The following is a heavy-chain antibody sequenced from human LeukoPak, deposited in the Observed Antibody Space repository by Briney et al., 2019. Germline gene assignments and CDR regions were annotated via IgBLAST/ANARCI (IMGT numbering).Heavy chain of an antibody. CDR3: ARAALRGYSYKKGFDY. J-gene: IGHJ4*02. CDR1: GGTFSSYA. V-gene: IGHV1-69*13. Sequence: SVKVSCKASGGTFSSYAISWVRQAPGQGLEWMGGIIPIFGTANYAQKFQGRVTITADESTSTAYMELSSLRSEDTAVYYCARAALRGYSYKKGFDYWGQGTLVTVSS. CDR2: IIPIFGTA. D-gene: IGHD5-18*01.